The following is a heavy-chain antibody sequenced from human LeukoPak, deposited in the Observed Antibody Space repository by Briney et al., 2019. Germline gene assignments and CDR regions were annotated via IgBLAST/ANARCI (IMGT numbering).Heavy chain of an antibody. Sequence: PSETLSLTCTVSGGSISSGDYYWSWIRQPPGKGLEWIGYIYYSGSTYYNPSLKSRVTISVDTSKNQFSLKLSSVTAADTAVYYCASSLEGYYDSSGYHWGQGTLVTVSS. CDR3: ASSLEGYYDSSGYH. CDR1: GGSISSGDYY. CDR2: IYYSGST. D-gene: IGHD3-22*01. V-gene: IGHV4-30-4*01. J-gene: IGHJ5*02.